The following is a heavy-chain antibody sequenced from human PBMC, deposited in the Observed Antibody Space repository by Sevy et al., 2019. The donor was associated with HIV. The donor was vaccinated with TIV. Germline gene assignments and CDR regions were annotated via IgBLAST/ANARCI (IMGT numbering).Heavy chain of an antibody. V-gene: IGHV1-2*02. CDR1: GYTFTGYY. CDR3: ARDLRRGSYFADY. CDR2: INPSSGGT. Sequence: ASVKVSCKASGYTFTGYYMHWVRQAPGQGLEWMGWINPSSGGTNYAQKFQGRVTMTRDTSISTAYMELSRLRSDDTAVYYCARDLRRGSYFADYWGQGTLVTVSS. J-gene: IGHJ4*02. D-gene: IGHD1-26*01.